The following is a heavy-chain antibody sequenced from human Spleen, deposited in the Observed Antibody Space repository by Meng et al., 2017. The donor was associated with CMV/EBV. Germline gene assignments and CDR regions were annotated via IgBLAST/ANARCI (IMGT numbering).Heavy chain of an antibody. CDR2: IYSGGST. Sequence: CPASVFPVISNYVSWVRQAPGKGLEWVSVIYSGGSTYYADSVKGRFTISRDNSKNTLYLQMNSLRAEDTAVYYCARVYRGSYYYFDYWGQGTLVTVSS. CDR3: ARVYRGSYYYFDY. D-gene: IGHD1-26*01. J-gene: IGHJ4*02. V-gene: IGHV3-53*01. CDR1: VFPVISNY.